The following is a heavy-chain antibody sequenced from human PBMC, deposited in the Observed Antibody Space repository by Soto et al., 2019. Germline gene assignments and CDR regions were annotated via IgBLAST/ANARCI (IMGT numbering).Heavy chain of an antibody. J-gene: IGHJ6*02. CDR2: IIPIFGTA. D-gene: IGHD2-2*01. CDR1: GGTFSSYA. CDR3: ARQGRKVVPAALGDYYYYGMDV. Sequence: GASVKVSFKASGGTFSSYAISWVRQAPGQGLEWMGGIIPIFGTANYAQKCQGRVTITADESTSTAYMELSSLRSEDTAVYYCARQGRKVVPAALGDYYYYGMDVWGQGTTVTVSS. V-gene: IGHV1-69*13.